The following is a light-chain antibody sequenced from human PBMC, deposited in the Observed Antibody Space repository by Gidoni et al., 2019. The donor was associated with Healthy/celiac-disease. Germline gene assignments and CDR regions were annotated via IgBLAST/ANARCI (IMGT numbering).Light chain of an antibody. CDR2: AAS. Sequence: DIQMTQSPPSLSASLGDRATTTCRAIQDVRNDLGWYQQKAGKAPKRLIYAASSLQSGVPSRFSGGGSGTEFSLTISSLQPEDFATYYCLQHNTYPWTFGQGTKVEI. CDR1: QDVRND. CDR3: LQHNTYPWT. V-gene: IGKV1-17*01. J-gene: IGKJ1*01.